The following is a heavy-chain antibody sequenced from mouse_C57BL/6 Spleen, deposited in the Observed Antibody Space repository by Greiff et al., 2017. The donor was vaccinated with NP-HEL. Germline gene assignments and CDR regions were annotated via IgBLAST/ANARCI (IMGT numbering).Heavy chain of an antibody. CDR3: ARQIGGAMDY. Sequence: DVQLVESGGGLVKPGGSLKLSCAASGFTFSDYGMHWVRQAPEKGLEWVAYISSGSSTIYYADTVKGRFTISRDNAKNTLFLQMTSLRSEDTAMYYCARQIGGAMDYWGQGTSVTVSS. CDR2: ISSGSSTI. V-gene: IGHV5-17*01. J-gene: IGHJ4*01. CDR1: GFTFSDYG.